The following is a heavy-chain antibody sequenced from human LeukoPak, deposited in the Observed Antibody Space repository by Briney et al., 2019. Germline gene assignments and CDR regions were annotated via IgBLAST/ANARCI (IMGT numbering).Heavy chain of an antibody. CDR3: ARVGSSVYYFYYYYMDV. CDR1: GGSISSSSYY. Sequence: SETLSLTCTVSGGSISSSSYYWGWIRQPPGKGLEWIGSIYYSGSTYYNPSLKSRVTISVDTSKNQFSLKLSSVTAADTAVYYCARVGSSVYYFYYYYMDVWGKGTTVTVSS. D-gene: IGHD6-6*01. CDR2: IYYSGST. J-gene: IGHJ6*03. V-gene: IGHV4-39*07.